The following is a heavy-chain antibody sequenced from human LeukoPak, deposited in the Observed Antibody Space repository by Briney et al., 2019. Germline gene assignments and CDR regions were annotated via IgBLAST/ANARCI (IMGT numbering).Heavy chain of an antibody. Sequence: ASVKVSCKASGYTFTSYDINWVRPATGQGLAWMEWISAYNGNTNYAQKLQGRVTMTTDTSTSTAYMELRSLRSDDTAVYYCASSYYYDSSGYYTFDYWGQGTLVTVSS. V-gene: IGHV1-18*01. CDR1: GYTFTSYD. J-gene: IGHJ4*02. D-gene: IGHD3-22*01. CDR2: ISAYNGNT. CDR3: ASSYYYDSSGYYTFDY.